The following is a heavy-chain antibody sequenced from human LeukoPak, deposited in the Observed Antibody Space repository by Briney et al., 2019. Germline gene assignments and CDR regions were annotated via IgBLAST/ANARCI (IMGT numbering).Heavy chain of an antibody. CDR2: ISAYNGNT. J-gene: IGHJ3*02. Sequence: ASVKVSCKASGYTFTSYGISWVRQAPGQGLEWMGWISAYNGNTNYAQKLQGRVTMTIDTSTSTAYMELRSLRSDDTAVYYCARNIRDGSGSYAFDIWGQGTMVTVSS. CDR3: ARNIRDGSGSYAFDI. D-gene: IGHD3-10*01. CDR1: GYTFTSYG. V-gene: IGHV1-18*01.